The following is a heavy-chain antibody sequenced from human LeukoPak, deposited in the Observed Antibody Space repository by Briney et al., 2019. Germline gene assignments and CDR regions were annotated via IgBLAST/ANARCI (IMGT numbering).Heavy chain of an antibody. Sequence: GGSLRLSCAASGFTFSSYAMSWVRLPPGKGLRWVSSLSTSGGNTYYADSVRGRFTISRDNSQNTLYLQMDSLRAEDTAVYYCARSNYYDSSGYLGYWGQGTLVTVSS. J-gene: IGHJ4*02. CDR3: ARSNYYDSSGYLGY. CDR1: GFTFSSYA. D-gene: IGHD3-22*01. CDR2: LSTSGGNT. V-gene: IGHV3-23*01.